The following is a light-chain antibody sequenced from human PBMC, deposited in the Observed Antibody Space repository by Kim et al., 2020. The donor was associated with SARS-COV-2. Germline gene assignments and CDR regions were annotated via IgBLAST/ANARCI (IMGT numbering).Light chain of an antibody. CDR2: EDD. Sequence: GTTVTISCTRSSGSIDDNSVQWYQQRPGGVPTAVIYEDDKRPSGVSDRFSGSIDNSSNSASLTISGLKTEDEADYYCQSYNRSNVVFGGGTQLTVL. CDR1: SGSIDDNS. V-gene: IGLV6-57*03. J-gene: IGLJ2*01. CDR3: QSYNRSNVV.